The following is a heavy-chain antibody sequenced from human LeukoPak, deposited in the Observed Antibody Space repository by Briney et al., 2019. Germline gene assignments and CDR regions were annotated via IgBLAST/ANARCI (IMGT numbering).Heavy chain of an antibody. CDR3: ARVEWELLYYYGMDV. CDR2: MNPNSGNT. J-gene: IGHJ6*02. V-gene: IGHV1-8*01. CDR1: GYTFTSYD. D-gene: IGHD1-26*01. Sequence: ASVKVSCKASGYTFTSYDINWVRQATGQGLEWMGWMNPNSGNTGYAQKFQGRVTMTRNTSIGTAYMELSSLRSEDTAVYYCARVEWELLYYYGMDVWGQGTTVTVSS.